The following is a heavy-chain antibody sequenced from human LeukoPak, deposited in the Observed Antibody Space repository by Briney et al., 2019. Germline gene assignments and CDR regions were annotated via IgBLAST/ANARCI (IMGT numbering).Heavy chain of an antibody. D-gene: IGHD2-2*01. CDR1: GFTFSSYE. CDR2: ISSSGSTI. Sequence: GGSLRLSCAASGFTFSSYEMNWVRQAPGKGLEWVSYISSSGSTIYYADSVKGRFTISRDNAKNSLYLQMNSLRAEDTAVYYCARDCSSTSCYADYYYYCGMDVWGKGTTVTVSS. J-gene: IGHJ6*04. CDR3: ARDCSSTSCYADYYYYCGMDV. V-gene: IGHV3-48*03.